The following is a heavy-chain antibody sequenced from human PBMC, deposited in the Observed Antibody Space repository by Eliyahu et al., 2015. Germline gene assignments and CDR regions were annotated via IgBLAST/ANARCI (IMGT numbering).Heavy chain of an antibody. J-gene: IGHJ6*02. V-gene: IGHV3-53*02. D-gene: IGHD2-21*01. CDR1: GFTVASNY. CDR2: IFGGGTA. Sequence: EVQVVETGGGLIRPGESLRLSCAASGFTVASNYVTWVRQAPGKGLEWVALIFGGGTASYADSVKGRFTVSRDYSKTTVYLQMDSLRVDDTAVYYCARGMGPYSYYYGMDVWGQGTTVTVS. CDR3: ARGMGPYSYYYGMDV.